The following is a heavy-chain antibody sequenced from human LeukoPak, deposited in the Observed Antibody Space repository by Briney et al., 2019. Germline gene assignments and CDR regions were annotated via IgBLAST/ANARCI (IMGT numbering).Heavy chain of an antibody. J-gene: IGHJ4*02. CDR2: IYSGGST. D-gene: IGHD1-26*01. Sequence: PGGSLRLSCAASGFTVSSNYMSWVRQAPGKGLEWVSVIYSGGSTYYADSVKGRFTISRDNSKNTLNLQMNSLRAEDTAVYDCARDRAYSGRVGYFDYWGQGTLVTVSS. CDR3: ARDRAYSGRVGYFDY. V-gene: IGHV3-53*01. CDR1: GFTVSSNY.